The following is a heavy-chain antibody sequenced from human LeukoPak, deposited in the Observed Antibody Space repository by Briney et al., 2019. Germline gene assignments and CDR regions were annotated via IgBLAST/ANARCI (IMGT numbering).Heavy chain of an antibody. J-gene: IGHJ4*02. CDR1: GFTFSSYA. D-gene: IGHD6-19*01. CDR2: ISGSGGST. V-gene: IGHV3-23*01. Sequence: GGSLRLPCAASGFTFSSYAMSWVRQAPGKGLEWVSAISGSGGSTYYADSVKGRFTISRDNSKNTLYLQMNSLRAEDTAVYYCATEPGYSSGWSPVDYWGQGTLVTVSS. CDR3: ATEPGYSSGWSPVDY.